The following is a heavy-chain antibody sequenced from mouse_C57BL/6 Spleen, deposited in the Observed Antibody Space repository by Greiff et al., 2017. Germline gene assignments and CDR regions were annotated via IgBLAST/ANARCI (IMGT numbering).Heavy chain of an antibody. D-gene: IGHD3-2*02. J-gene: IGHJ3*01. CDR2: INPSTGGT. V-gene: IGHV1-42*01. Sequence: EVQLQESGPELVKPGASVKISCKASGYSFTGYYMNWVKQSPEKSLEWIGEINPSTGGTTYNQKFKAKATLTVDKSSSTAYMQLKSLTSEDSAVYYCARKRGQASWFAYWGQGTLVTVSA. CDR3: ARKRGQASWFAY. CDR1: GYSFTGYY.